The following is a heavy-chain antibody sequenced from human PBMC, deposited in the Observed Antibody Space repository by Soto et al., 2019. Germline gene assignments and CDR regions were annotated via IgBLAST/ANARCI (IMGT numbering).Heavy chain of an antibody. CDR1: GGTFSSYA. CDR3: ASYDFWSGYYPGARDYYYGMDV. Sequence: SVKVSCKASGGTFSSYAISWVRQAPGQGLEWMGGIIPIFGTANYAQKFQGRVTITADESTSTAYMELSSLRSEDTAVYYCASYDFWSGYYPGARDYYYGMDVWGQGTTVTVS. D-gene: IGHD3-3*01. V-gene: IGHV1-69*13. CDR2: IIPIFGTA. J-gene: IGHJ6*02.